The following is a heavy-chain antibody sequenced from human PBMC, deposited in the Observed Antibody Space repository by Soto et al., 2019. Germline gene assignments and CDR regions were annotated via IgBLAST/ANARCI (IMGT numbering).Heavy chain of an antibody. D-gene: IGHD2-15*01. CDR3: ARGAGRGYCSGNTCYSPYNYYGMDV. Sequence: LSLTCAISGDSVSSNSAAWNWVRQSPSRGLEWLGRTYYRSKWYDDYAVSVKSRITISPDTSKNQFSLHLKSVTPEDTAVYYCARGAGRGYCSGNTCYSPYNYYGMDVWGQGTTVTVSS. CDR1: GDSVSSNSAA. CDR2: TYYRSKWYD. J-gene: IGHJ6*02. V-gene: IGHV6-1*01.